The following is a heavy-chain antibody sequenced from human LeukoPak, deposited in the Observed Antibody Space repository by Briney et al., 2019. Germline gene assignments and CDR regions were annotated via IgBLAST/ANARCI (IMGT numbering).Heavy chain of an antibody. CDR1: GFTFSSYE. CDR3: ARDRGRIAARNFDY. Sequence: GGSLRLSCAASGFTFSSYEMNWVRQAPGKGLEWVSFITSSGNTMYYADSVKGRFTISRDNSKNTLYLRMNSLRAEDTAVYYCARDRGRIAARNFDYWGQGTLVTVSS. CDR2: ITSSGNTM. J-gene: IGHJ4*02. D-gene: IGHD6-6*01. V-gene: IGHV3-48*03.